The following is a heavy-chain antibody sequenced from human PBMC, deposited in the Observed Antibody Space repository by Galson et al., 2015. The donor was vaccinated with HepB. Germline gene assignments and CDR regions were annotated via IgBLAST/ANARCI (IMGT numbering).Heavy chain of an antibody. CDR1: GFTLNSYA. D-gene: IGHD5-12*01. J-gene: IGHJ4*02. CDR2: ISGTGANT. CDR3: ARDGYNRVPFDY. Sequence: SLRLSCAASGFTLNSYAMSWVRQAPGKGLEWVSEISGTGANTYYADSVRGRFTVSRDNSRNTLYLQMNSPRTEDTARYYCARDGYNRVPFDYWGQGTLVAVSS. V-gene: IGHV3-23*01.